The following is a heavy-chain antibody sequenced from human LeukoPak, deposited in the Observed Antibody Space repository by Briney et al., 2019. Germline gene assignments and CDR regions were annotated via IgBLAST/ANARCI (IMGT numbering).Heavy chain of an antibody. J-gene: IGHJ4*02. V-gene: IGHV3-7*03. D-gene: IGHD3-10*01. Sequence: GGSLRLSCAASGLTFSIHWMNWVRRAPGKGLECVANINQDGSDKYYVDSVKGRFTISRDNTKNSLYLQMNSLRAEDTAVYYCARAKPKNMVRGLIMRRESRYYFDYWGQGTLVTVSS. CDR3: ARAKPKNMVRGLIMRRESRYYFDY. CDR2: INQDGSDK. CDR1: GLTFSIHW.